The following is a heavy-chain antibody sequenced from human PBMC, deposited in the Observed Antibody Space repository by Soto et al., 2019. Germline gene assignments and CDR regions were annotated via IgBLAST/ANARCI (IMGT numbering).Heavy chain of an antibody. CDR2: ISSNSDTI. D-gene: IGHD4-17*01. CDR1: GFTADAYA. J-gene: IGHJ4*02. CDR3: AKDMKWGGMTTIHYFAS. Sequence: EVQLVESGGGLVQPGRSLRLSCVASGFTADAYAMHWVRQAPGKGLEWVSGISSNSDTIDYADSVKGRFTSSRDNAKNSLFLKMNSRRPEDTALYYCAKDMKWGGMTTIHYFASWGQGTLVPVSS. V-gene: IGHV3-9*02.